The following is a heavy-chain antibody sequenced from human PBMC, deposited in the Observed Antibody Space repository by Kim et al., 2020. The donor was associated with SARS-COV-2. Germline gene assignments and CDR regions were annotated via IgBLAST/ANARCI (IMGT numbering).Heavy chain of an antibody. Sequence: GRFTISRDNSKNTLYLQMNSLRAEDTAVYYCAKDSHYDSSGYYLYYFDYWGQGTLVTVSS. J-gene: IGHJ4*02. V-gene: IGHV3-23*01. D-gene: IGHD3-22*01. CDR3: AKDSHYDSSGYYLYYFDY.